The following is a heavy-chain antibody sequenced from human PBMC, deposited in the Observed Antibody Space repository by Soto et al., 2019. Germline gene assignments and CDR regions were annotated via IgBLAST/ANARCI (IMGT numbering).Heavy chain of an antibody. D-gene: IGHD3-22*01. CDR3: ARVDDSGCDSSGHVDY. V-gene: IGHV1-8*01. Sequence: QVQLVQSGAEVKKPGASVKVSCKASGYTFTSYDINWVRQATGQGLEWMGWMNPNSGNTGYAQKFQGRVTMTRNTSISTAYMELTSLRSEDTAVYYCARVDDSGCDSSGHVDYWGQGTLVTVSS. CDR1: GYTFTSYD. CDR2: MNPNSGNT. J-gene: IGHJ4*02.